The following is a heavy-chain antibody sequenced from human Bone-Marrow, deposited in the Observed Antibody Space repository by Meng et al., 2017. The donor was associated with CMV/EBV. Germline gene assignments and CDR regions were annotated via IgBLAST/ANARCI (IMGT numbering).Heavy chain of an antibody. Sequence: SVKVSCKASGGTFTSYTINWVRQAPGQGLEWMGGIIPIFDTGNYAQKFQGRVTITTDESTSTAYMELSSLRSEDTAVYYCARNHGEVHYDILTGYYRTSSSYYFDYWGQGTLVTVSS. CDR3: ARNHGEVHYDILTGYYRTSSSYYFDY. J-gene: IGHJ4*02. CDR2: IIPIFDTG. CDR1: GGTFTSYT. V-gene: IGHV1-69*05. D-gene: IGHD3-9*01.